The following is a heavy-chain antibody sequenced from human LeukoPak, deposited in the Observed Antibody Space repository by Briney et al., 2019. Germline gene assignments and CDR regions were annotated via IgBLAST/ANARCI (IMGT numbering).Heavy chain of an antibody. D-gene: IGHD4/OR15-4a*01. CDR2: IYYSGSA. CDR1: GGSISSYY. Sequence: PSETLSLTCTVSGGSISSYYWSWIRPPPGKGLEWVGYIYYSGSANYNPSLKSRVTLSDDTSKNQFSLKLASVSAADTAVYYCARGGTQLTFPVWGQGTLVTVSS. CDR3: ARGGTQLTFPV. V-gene: IGHV4-59*01. J-gene: IGHJ4*02.